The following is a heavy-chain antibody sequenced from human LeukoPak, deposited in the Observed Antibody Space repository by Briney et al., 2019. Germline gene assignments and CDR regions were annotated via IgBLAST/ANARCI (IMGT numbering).Heavy chain of an antibody. D-gene: IGHD2-15*01. V-gene: IGHV4-59*01. CDR3: ARGGGSLNN. Sequence: SETLSLTCTVSGGSISSYYWSWIRQPPGKGLEWIGYIYYSGSTNYNPPLKSRVTISVDTSKNQFSLKLSSVTAADTAVYYCARGGGSLNNWGQGTLVTVSS. J-gene: IGHJ4*02. CDR2: IYYSGST. CDR1: GGSISSYY.